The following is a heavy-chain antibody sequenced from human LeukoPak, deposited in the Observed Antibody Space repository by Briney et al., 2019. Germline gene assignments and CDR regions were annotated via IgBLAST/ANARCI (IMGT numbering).Heavy chain of an antibody. J-gene: IGHJ6*02. CDR3: ARFPRRVTYGMDV. CDR1: GYAFTGYY. D-gene: IGHD2-21*02. Sequence: ASVKVSCKASGYAFTGYYMHWVRQPPGQGLEWMGWINPNSGGTNYAQKFQGRVTMTRDTSIRTAYMELSRLRSDDTAVYYCARFPRRVTYGMDVWGQGTTVTVSS. CDR2: INPNSGGT. V-gene: IGHV1-2*02.